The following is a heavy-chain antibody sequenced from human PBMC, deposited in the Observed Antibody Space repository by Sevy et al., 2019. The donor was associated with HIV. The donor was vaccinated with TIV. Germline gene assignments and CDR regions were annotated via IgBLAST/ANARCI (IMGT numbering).Heavy chain of an antibody. V-gene: IGHV4-61*01. CDR2: IYYSGST. Sequence: SESLSLTCTVSGGSVSSGSYYWSWIRQPPGKGLEWIGYIYYSGSTNYNPSLKSRVTISVDTSKNQFSLKLSSVTAADTAVYYCAYQRAHSHGLDAFDIWGQGTTVTVSS. J-gene: IGHJ3*02. D-gene: IGHD5-18*01. CDR3: AYQRAHSHGLDAFDI. CDR1: GGSVSSGSYY.